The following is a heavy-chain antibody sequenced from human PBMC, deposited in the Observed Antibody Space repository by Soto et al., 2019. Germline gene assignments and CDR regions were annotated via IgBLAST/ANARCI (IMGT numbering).Heavy chain of an antibody. CDR2: ISGSGGST. CDR1: GFTFSSYA. J-gene: IGHJ6*02. D-gene: IGHD6-19*01. Sequence: PGGSLRLSCAASGFTFSSYAMSWVRQAPGKGLEWVSAISGSGGSTYYADSVKGRFTISRDNSKNTLYLQMNSLRAEDTAVYYCAKSVVGRDSSGLKTVYYYYYGMDVWGQGTTVTVSS. CDR3: AKSVVGRDSSGLKTVYYYYYGMDV. V-gene: IGHV3-23*01.